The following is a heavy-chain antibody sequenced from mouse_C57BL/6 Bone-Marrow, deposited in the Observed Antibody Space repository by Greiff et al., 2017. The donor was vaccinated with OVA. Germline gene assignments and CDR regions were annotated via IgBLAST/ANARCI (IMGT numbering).Heavy chain of an antibody. D-gene: IGHD1-1*01. Sequence: QVQLQQPGTELVKPGASVKMSCTASGFTFTSYWITWVRQRPGQGLEWMGDIYPISGSTNYTENFKGTATLTVDTSSSTAYMQFSSLTSEDSAVYYYAREGFCGSGNYVMDYWGQGTSVTVSS. CDR1: GFTFTSYW. CDR2: IYPISGST. J-gene: IGHJ4*01. V-gene: IGHV1-55*01. CDR3: AREGFCGSGNYVMDY.